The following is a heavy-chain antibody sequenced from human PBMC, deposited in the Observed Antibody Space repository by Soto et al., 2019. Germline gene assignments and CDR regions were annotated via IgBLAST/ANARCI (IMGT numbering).Heavy chain of an antibody. Sequence: SETLSLTCAVSGGSISSGGYSWSWIRQPPGKGLEWIGYIYHSGSPYYNPSLKSRVTISVDRSKNQFSLKLSSVTAADTAVYYCARVPPLGLWRQGTLVTVSS. J-gene: IGHJ4*02. D-gene: IGHD1-26*01. CDR2: IYHSGSP. CDR3: ARVPPLGL. CDR1: GGSISSGGYS. V-gene: IGHV4-30-2*01.